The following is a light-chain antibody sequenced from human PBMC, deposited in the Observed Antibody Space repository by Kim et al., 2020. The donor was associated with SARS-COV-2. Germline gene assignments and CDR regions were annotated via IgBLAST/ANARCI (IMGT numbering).Light chain of an antibody. J-gene: IGLJ3*02. V-gene: IGLV3-21*04. CDR3: QVWDTRSDHWV. CDR2: YDS. Sequence: SYELTQPPSVSKAPGQTATITCGGNSIGSKTVHWYQQKPGQAPVLVIYYDSGRPSGIPERFSGSSSGDSATLTISRVEGGDEADYYCQVWDTRSDHWVFGGGTKLTVL. CDR1: SIGSKT.